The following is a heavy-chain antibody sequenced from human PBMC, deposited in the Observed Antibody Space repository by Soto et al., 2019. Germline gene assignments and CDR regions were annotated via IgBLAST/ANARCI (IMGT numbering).Heavy chain of an antibody. Sequence: SQTLPLTSAIFADSVSSNSSAWNWIRPSRSRGLEFLGRTYYRSKWYNDYAVSVKSRITINPDTSKNQFSLQLNSVTPEDTAVYYCAGMTGTTDWFDPWGQGTLVTVSS. CDR1: ADSVSSNSSA. D-gene: IGHD1-7*01. CDR3: AGMTGTTDWFDP. J-gene: IGHJ5*02. CDR2: TYYRSKWYN. V-gene: IGHV6-1*01.